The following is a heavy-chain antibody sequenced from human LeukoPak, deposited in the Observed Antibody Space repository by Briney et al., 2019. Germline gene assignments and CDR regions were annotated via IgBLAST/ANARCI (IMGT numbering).Heavy chain of an antibody. Sequence: GASVKVSCKASGYTFTGYYMHWVRQAPGQGLEWMGWINPNSGGTNYAQKFQGWVTMTRDTSISTAYMELSRLRSDDKAVYYCARGGYYDSSGHDAFDIWGQGTMVTVSS. CDR3: ARGGYYDSSGHDAFDI. J-gene: IGHJ3*02. CDR2: INPNSGGT. V-gene: IGHV1-2*04. CDR1: GYTFTGYY. D-gene: IGHD3-22*01.